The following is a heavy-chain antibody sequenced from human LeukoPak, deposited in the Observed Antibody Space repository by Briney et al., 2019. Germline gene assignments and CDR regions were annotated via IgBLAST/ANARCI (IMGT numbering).Heavy chain of an antibody. CDR1: GFSFSSYW. J-gene: IGHJ4*02. V-gene: IGHV3-7*01. D-gene: IGHD2-2*01. CDR3: VSTGSQLDY. Sequence: GGSLRLSCAASGFSFSSYWMTWVRQAPGKGLEWVANIKQDGSQEYYVDSVKGRFTISRDNAKNSLYLQMNSLRAEDTAVYYCVSTGSQLDYWGQGTLVTVSS. CDR2: IKQDGSQE.